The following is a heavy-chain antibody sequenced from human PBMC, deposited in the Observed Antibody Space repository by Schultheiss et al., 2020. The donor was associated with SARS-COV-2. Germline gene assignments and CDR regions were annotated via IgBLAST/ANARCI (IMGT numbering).Heavy chain of an antibody. CDR3: ARGMGGGYVPDY. Sequence: SVKVSCKASGGTFSSYTISWVRQAPGQGLEWMGRIIPILGIANYAQKFQGRVTITADKSTSTAYMELSSLRSEDTAVYYCARGMGGGYVPDYWGQGTLVTVSS. J-gene: IGHJ4*02. CDR1: GGTFSSYT. D-gene: IGHD5-12*01. CDR2: IIPILGIA. V-gene: IGHV1-69*02.